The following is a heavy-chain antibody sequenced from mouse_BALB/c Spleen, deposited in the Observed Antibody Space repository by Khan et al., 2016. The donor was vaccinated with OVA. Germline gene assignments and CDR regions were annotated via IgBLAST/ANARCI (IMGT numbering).Heavy chain of an antibody. CDR3: TRHNYGPFAY. D-gene: IGHD1-1*01. V-gene: IGHV5-6*01. J-gene: IGHJ3*01. Sequence: EVELVESGGDLVKPGGSLKLSCSASGFTFSSYAMSWVRQTPEKRLEWVATISSGGDYIYYPDTVKGRFTISRANTKSTLYLQMSSLKSEDTAMYYCTRHNYGPFAYWGQGTLVTVSA. CDR1: GFTFSSYA. CDR2: ISSGGDYI.